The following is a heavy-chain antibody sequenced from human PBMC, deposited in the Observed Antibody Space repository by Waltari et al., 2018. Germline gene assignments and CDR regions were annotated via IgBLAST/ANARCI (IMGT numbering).Heavy chain of an antibody. Sequence: QVQLVQSGAEVKKPGSSVKVSCKASGGTFSSYAISWVRQAPGQGLEWMGRLSSIFCTANYAENIQGRVTMTTDESTSRAYMELSSLGSEDTAVYYCARTVTTPYFDYWGQGTLVTVSS. CDR1: GGTFSSYA. J-gene: IGHJ4*02. V-gene: IGHV1-69*05. CDR2: LSSIFCTA. D-gene: IGHD4-17*01. CDR3: ARTVTTPYFDY.